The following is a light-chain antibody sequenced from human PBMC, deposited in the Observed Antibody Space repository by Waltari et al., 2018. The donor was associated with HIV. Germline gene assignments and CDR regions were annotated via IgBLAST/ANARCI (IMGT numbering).Light chain of an antibody. CDR3: QSYDSSLRASV. CDR2: RYS. Sequence: QSALTQPPSVSGAPGQRVTISCTGNRSNIGAGYFVHWYQHLPGTAPKLLVYRYSNRPAGVPDRFSGSKSGTSASLVITGFQAEDEADDYGQSYDSSLRASVFGGGTKLTVL. V-gene: IGLV1-40*01. CDR1: RSNIGAGYF. J-gene: IGLJ2*01.